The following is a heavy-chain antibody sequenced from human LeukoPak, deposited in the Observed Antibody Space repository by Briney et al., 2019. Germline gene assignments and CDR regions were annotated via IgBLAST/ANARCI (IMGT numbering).Heavy chain of an antibody. J-gene: IGHJ3*02. D-gene: IGHD4-23*01. Sequence: GGSLRLSCAASGFTVSSNYMSWVRQAPGKGLEWVSVIYSGGSTYYADSVKGRFTISRDNSKNTLYLQMNSLRAEDTAVYYCARGLLSRRVGPIGGAFDIWGQGTMVTVSS. CDR3: ARGLLSRRVGPIGGAFDI. CDR2: IYSGGST. CDR1: GFTVSSNY. V-gene: IGHV3-66*02.